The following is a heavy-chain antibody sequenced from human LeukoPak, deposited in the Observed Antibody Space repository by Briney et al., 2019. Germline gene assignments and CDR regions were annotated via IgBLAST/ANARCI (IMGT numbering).Heavy chain of an antibody. J-gene: IGHJ4*02. CDR3: ARHISDCGGDCPFDY. Sequence: GESLKISCHGSGYRFTSYWIGWVRQMPGKGLEWMGMIYPGDSDTRYSPSFQGHVTISADKSISTAYPQWNSLKASDTAMYYCARHISDCGGDCPFDYWGQGTLVTVSS. CDR1: GYRFTSYW. D-gene: IGHD2-21*02. CDR2: IYPGDSDT. V-gene: IGHV5-51*01.